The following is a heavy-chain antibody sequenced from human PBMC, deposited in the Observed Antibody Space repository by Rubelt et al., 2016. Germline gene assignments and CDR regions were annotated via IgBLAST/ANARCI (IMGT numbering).Heavy chain of an antibody. CDR3: ARDLDYYDSSGYPDAFDI. CDR1: GGSISSSSYY. Sequence: QLQLQESGPGLVKPSETLSLTCTVSGGSISSSSYYWCWIRQPPGKTLEWIGHIYDSGSTNYNPSLKSRVTISVDTSKNQFSLKLSSVTAADTAVYYWARDLDYYDSSGYPDAFDIWGQGTMVTVSS. D-gene: IGHD3-22*01. J-gene: IGHJ3*02. CDR2: IYDSGST. V-gene: IGHV4-39*07.